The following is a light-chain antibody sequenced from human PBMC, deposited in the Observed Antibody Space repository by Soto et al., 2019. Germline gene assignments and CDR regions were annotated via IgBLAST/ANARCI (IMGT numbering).Light chain of an antibody. Sequence: QSVLTQPPSVSAAPGQKVTISCSGSSSNIGGNSVSWYQQLPGTAPKLLIYDDNKRPSGIPDRFSGSKSGTSATLGITGFQTGDEPDYYCGSWDSSLSAYVFGTGTKVTAL. J-gene: IGLJ1*01. CDR2: DDN. V-gene: IGLV1-51*01. CDR3: GSWDSSLSAYV. CDR1: SSNIGGNS.